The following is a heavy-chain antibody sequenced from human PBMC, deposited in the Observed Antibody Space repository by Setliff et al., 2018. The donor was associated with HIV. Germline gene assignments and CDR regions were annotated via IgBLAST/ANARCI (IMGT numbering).Heavy chain of an antibody. Sequence: SETLSLTCTVSGDSISSGSYYWSWIRQPAGKGLEWIGHVYTSGSTDYNPSLNSRLTISIDTSRNQFSLRLNSVTAADTAVYFCARDKRFGYDYGGYDYWGQGTMVTVSS. CDR3: ARDKRFGYDYGGYDY. CDR2: VYTSGST. J-gene: IGHJ4*02. D-gene: IGHD5-12*01. CDR1: GDSISSGSYY. V-gene: IGHV4-61*09.